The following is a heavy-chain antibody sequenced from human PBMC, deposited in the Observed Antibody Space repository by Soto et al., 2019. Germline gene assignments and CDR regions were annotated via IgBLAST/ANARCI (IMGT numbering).Heavy chain of an antibody. CDR2: IRSKHSGATT. CDR1: GFTFGDYG. Sequence: GGSLRLSCTTSGFTFGDYGLSWFRQAPGKGLEWLGFIRSKHSGATTDYAASVKGRFTISRDESKSSAYLQMNSLKIEDTAVYYCTREGLRDVATPDCWGQGAQVTVSS. J-gene: IGHJ4*02. CDR3: TREGLRDVATPDC. V-gene: IGHV3-49*03. D-gene: IGHD5-12*01.